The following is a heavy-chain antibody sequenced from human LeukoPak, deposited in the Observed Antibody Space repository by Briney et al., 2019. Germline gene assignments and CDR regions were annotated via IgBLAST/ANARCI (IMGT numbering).Heavy chain of an antibody. J-gene: IGHJ4*02. CDR2: ISWNSDKI. CDR3: AKHGRQLRPDEPWLDY. D-gene: IGHD5-12*01. CDR1: GFTVDEYA. Sequence: PGGSLRLSCAPSGFTVDEYAIHWVRQGPGNCLEWVSGISWNSDKIAYADSVKGRFTISRENDKHFVILQMNSLRVEDTALYFCAKHGRQLRPDEPWLDYWGQGTLVTVSS. V-gene: IGHV3-9*01.